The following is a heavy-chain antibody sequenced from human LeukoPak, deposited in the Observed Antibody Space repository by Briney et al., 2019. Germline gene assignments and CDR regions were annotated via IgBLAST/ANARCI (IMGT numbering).Heavy chain of an antibody. V-gene: IGHV3-9*01. D-gene: IGHD3-22*01. CDR1: GFTFDDYA. CDR2: ISWNSGSI. J-gene: IGHJ4*02. Sequence: GGSLRLSCAASGFTFDDYAMHWVRQAPGKGLEWVSGISWNSGSIGYADSVKGRFTISRDNAKNSLYLQMNSLRAEDTALYYCAKADYYDGSGYGYFDYWGQGTLVTVSS. CDR3: AKADYYDGSGYGYFDY.